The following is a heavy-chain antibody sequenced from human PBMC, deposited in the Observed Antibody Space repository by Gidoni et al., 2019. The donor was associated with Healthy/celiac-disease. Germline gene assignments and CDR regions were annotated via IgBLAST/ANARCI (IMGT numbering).Heavy chain of an antibody. J-gene: IGHJ4*02. Sequence: QVQLVESGGGVVQPGRSLRPSCAPSGLPFSSYGMHWVRQAPGKGLEWVAVISYDGSNKYYADSVKGRFTISRDNSKNTLYLQMNSLRAEDTAVYYCAKSGVYYYDSSGPDVHWGQGTLVTVSS. CDR3: AKSGVYYYDSSGPDVH. CDR2: ISYDGSNK. V-gene: IGHV3-30*18. CDR1: GLPFSSYG. D-gene: IGHD3-22*01.